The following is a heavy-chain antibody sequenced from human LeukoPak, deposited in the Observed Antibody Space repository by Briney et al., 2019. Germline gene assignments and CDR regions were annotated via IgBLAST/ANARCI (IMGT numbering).Heavy chain of an antibody. D-gene: IGHD3-10*01. CDR3: ERGDRGPY. CDR1: GFTVSNNY. Sequence: GGSLRLSCAASGFTVSNNYMRWVRQAPGKGLEWVANIKRDGSEKYYVGSVKGRFTISRDNAKNSLYLQMNSLRAEDTAVYFCERGDRGPYWGQGTLVTVSS. V-gene: IGHV3-7*01. J-gene: IGHJ4*02. CDR2: IKRDGSEK.